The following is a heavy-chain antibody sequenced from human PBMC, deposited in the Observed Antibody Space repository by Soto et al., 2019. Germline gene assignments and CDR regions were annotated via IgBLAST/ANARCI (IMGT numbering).Heavy chain of an antibody. CDR2: IYYSGST. CDR3: ARHLGGAYYYMDV. J-gene: IGHJ6*03. V-gene: IGHV4-59*08. Sequence: PSETLSLTCTVSGGSISSYYWSWIRQPPGKGLEWIGYIYYSGSTNYNPSLKSRVTISVDTSKNQFSLKLSSVTAADTAVYYCARHLGGAYYYMDVWGKGTTVTVSS. D-gene: IGHD3-3*01. CDR1: GGSISSYY.